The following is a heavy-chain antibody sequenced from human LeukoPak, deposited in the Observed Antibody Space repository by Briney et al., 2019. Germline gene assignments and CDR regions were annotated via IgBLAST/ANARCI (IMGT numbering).Heavy chain of an antibody. V-gene: IGHV1-69*13. D-gene: IGHD2-2*01. CDR3: AREVGVVVPAAMWLVRWFDP. Sequence: GASVKVSCKASGGTFSSYAISWVRQAPGQGLEWMGGIIPIFGTADYAQKFQGRVTITADESTSTAYMELSSLRSEDTAVYYCAREVGVVVPAAMWLVRWFDPWGQGTLVTVSS. J-gene: IGHJ5*02. CDR1: GGTFSSYA. CDR2: IIPIFGTA.